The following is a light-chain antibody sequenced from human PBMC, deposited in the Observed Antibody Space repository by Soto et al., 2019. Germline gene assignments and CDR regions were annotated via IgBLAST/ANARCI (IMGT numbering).Light chain of an antibody. V-gene: IGKV3-15*01. Sequence: EIVMTQSPATLSVSPGERATLSCRASQSFASNLAWYQQKPGQAPRLLIYGASTRATGIPARFSGSGSGTEFTLTINSLQSEDFAVYYWQQYNNWPYTFGQGTKLEIK. CDR3: QQYNNWPYT. CDR2: GAS. CDR1: QSFASN. J-gene: IGKJ2*01.